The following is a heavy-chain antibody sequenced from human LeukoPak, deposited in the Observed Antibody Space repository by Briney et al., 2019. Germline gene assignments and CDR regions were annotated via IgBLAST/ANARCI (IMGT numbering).Heavy chain of an antibody. J-gene: IGHJ5*02. V-gene: IGHV4-59*12. CDR2: ISYSGST. CDR3: ARDQYCSGGSCYWFDP. D-gene: IGHD2-15*01. CDR1: GGSISSYS. Sequence: PSETLSLTCTVSGGSISSYSWSWIRQPPGKGLEWIGYISYSGSTNYNPSLKSRVTISVDTSKNQFSLKLSSVTAADTAVYYRARDQYCSGGSCYWFDPWGQGTLVTVSS.